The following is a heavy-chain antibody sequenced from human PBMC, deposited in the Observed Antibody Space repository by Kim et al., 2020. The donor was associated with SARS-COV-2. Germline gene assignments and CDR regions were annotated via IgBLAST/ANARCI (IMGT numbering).Heavy chain of an antibody. Sequence: SETLSLTCTVSGGSISSYYWSWIRQPAGKGLEWIGRIYTSGSTNYNPSLKSRVTMSVDTSKNQFSLKLSSVTAADTAVYYCARGGRSYGDYPLDYWGQGTLVTVSS. CDR1: GGSISSYY. CDR3: ARGGRSYGDYPLDY. D-gene: IGHD4-17*01. V-gene: IGHV4-4*07. J-gene: IGHJ4*02. CDR2: IYTSGST.